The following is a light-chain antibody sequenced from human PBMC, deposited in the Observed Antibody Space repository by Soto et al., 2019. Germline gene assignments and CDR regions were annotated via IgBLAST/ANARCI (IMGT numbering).Light chain of an antibody. V-gene: IGLV2-14*01. CDR2: DVN. Sequence: QSALTQPASVSGSPGQSITISCTGSNSDIGAYNYVSWYRQVPGKAPKLMINDVNNRPSGVSSRFSGSKSGNTASLTISGLQAEDEADYYCASYTSHTTLIFGGGTKLTVL. CDR3: ASYTSHTTLI. CDR1: NSDIGAYNY. J-gene: IGLJ2*01.